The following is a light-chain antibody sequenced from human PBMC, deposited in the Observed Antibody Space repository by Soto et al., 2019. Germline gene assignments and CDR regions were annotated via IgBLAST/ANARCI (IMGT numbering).Light chain of an antibody. CDR1: SSNIGAGYD. V-gene: IGLV1-40*01. CDR3: QSYDSSLSGNVV. J-gene: IGLJ2*01. CDR2: GNS. Sequence: QSVLTQPPSVSGAPGQRVTISCTGSSSNIGAGYDVHWFQHLPGTAPKLLIYGNSNRPSGVPDRFSGSKSGTSASLAITGLQAEDEADYYCQSYDSSLSGNVVCGGGTTLTVL.